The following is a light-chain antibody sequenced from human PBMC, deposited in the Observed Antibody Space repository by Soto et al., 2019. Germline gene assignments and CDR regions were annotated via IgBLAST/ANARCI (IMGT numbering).Light chain of an antibody. V-gene: IGLV2-14*01. CDR2: EVS. CDR3: SSHTGSNTPFV. CDR1: SSDVGGYNY. J-gene: IGLJ1*01. Sequence: QSALTQPASVSGSPGQSITISCTGTSSDVGGYNYVSWYQQHPGKAPKLMIYEVSTRPSGVSNRFSGSKSGNTASLTISGLQAEDEADYYCSSHTGSNTPFVFGTGTKVTVL.